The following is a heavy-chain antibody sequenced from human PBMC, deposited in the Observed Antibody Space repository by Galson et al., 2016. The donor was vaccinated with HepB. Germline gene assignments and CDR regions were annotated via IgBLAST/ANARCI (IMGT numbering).Heavy chain of an antibody. D-gene: IGHD2-21*01. V-gene: IGHV3-74*01. J-gene: IGHJ4*02. CDR2: IEGDGSSP. CDR1: GFTFRNHQ. Sequence: SLRLSCAVSGFTFRNHQMHWVRQVPGKGLVWVARIEGDGSSPLYADSVKGRFTISRDNAENRLCLQLNSLRAEDTAVYYCARDLLGPDYWGQGTLVTVSP. CDR3: ARDLLGPDY.